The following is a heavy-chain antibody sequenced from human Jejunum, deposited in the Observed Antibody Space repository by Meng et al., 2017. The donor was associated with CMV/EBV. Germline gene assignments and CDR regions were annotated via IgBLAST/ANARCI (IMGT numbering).Heavy chain of an antibody. J-gene: IGHJ4*02. CDR3: ARLSDS. CDR1: GFTFSSHS. Sequence: LRLSCAASGFTFSSHSMSWVRQAPGKGLKWVASITVSGGNTYYADSVKGRFTISRDNSKNTLYLQMNSLRADDTAVYYCARLSDSWGQGTRVTVSS. D-gene: IGHD2-15*01. CDR2: ITVSGGNT. V-gene: IGHV3-23*01.